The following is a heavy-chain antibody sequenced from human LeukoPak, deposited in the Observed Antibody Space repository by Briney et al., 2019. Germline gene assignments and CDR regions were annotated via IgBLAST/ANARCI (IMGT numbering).Heavy chain of an antibody. V-gene: IGHV4-34*01. CDR2: INHSGST. CDR1: GGSFSGYY. CDR3: ARDLKIGYDFWSGYYEELDAFDI. Sequence: SETLSLTCAVYGGSFSGYYWSWIRQPPGKGLEWIGEINHSGSTNYNPSLKSRVTISVDTSKNQFSLKLSSVTAADTAVYYCARDLKIGYDFWSGYYEELDAFDIWGQGTMVTVSS. J-gene: IGHJ3*02. D-gene: IGHD3-3*01.